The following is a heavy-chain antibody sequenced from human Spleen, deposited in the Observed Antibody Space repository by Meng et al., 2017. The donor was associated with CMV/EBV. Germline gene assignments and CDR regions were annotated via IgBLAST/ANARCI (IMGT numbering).Heavy chain of an antibody. D-gene: IGHD2-21*01. CDR3: ARDPSGSDPICGGDCYSLVGHMDV. V-gene: IGHV6-1*01. J-gene: IGHJ6*02. Sequence: NWIRQSPSRGLEWLGRTYYRSKWYNDYAVSVKSRITINPDTSKNQFSLQLNSVTPEDTAVYYRARDPSGSDPICGGDCYSLVGHMDVWGQGTTVTVSS. CDR2: TYYRSKWYN.